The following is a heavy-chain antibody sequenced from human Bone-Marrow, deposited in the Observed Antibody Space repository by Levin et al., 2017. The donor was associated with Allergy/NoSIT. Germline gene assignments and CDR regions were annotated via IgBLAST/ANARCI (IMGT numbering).Heavy chain of an antibody. J-gene: IGHJ6*02. CDR3: AKDRIVTPSFVRRPWESHGMDV. CDR1: GFTFSSYA. CDR2: ISGSGGST. V-gene: IGHV3-23*01. D-gene: IGHD2-21*01. Sequence: SCAASGFTFSSYAMSWVRQAPGKGLEWVSAISGSGGSTYYADSVKGRFTISRDNSKNTLYLQMNSLRAEDTAVYYCAKDRIVTPSFVRRPWESHGMDVWGQGTTVTVSS.